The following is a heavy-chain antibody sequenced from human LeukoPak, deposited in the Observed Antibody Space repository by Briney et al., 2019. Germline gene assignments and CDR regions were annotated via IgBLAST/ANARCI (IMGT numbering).Heavy chain of an antibody. D-gene: IGHD5-18*01. CDR2: IIPILGIA. V-gene: IGHV1-69*04. J-gene: IGHJ4*02. CDR3: ARDQGGSGYSYGYY. CDR1: GGTFSCYA. Sequence: SVKVSCKASGGTFSCYAISWVRQAPGQGLEWMGRIIPILGIANYAQKFQGRVTITADKSTSTAYMELSSLRSEDTAVYYCARDQGGSGYSYGYYWGQGTLVTVSS.